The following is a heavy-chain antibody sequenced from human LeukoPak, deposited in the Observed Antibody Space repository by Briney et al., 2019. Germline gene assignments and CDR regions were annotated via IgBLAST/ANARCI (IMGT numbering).Heavy chain of an antibody. CDR1: GGTFSSYA. Sequence: SVKVSCKASGGTFSSYAISWVRQAPGQGLEWMGGIIPIFGTANYAQKFQGRVTITADESTSTAYMELSSLRSEDTAVYYCARASPGANYDILTGYYPSAFDIWGQGTMVTVSS. V-gene: IGHV1-69*13. J-gene: IGHJ3*02. CDR3: ARASPGANYDILTGYYPSAFDI. D-gene: IGHD3-9*01. CDR2: IIPIFGTA.